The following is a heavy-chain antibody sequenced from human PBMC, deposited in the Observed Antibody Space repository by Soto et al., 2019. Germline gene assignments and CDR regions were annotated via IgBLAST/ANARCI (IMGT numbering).Heavy chain of an antibody. CDR1: GYTFTTYV. V-gene: IGHV1-18*01. CDR2: ISAYNGNT. D-gene: IGHD3-22*01. CDR3: ARIGGYGYYFDY. J-gene: IGHJ4*02. Sequence: ASVKVSCKASGYTFTTYVISWVRQAPGQGLEWMGWISAYNGNTNYAQKLQGRVTMTTDTSTSTAYMELRSLRSDDTAVYYCARIGGYGYYFDYGVQGPLVTSPQ.